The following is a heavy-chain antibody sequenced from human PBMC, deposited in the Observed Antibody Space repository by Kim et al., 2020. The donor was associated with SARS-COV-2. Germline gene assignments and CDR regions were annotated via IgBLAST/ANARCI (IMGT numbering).Heavy chain of an antibody. CDR2: INTNTGNP. Sequence: ASVKVSCKASGYTFTSYAMNWVRQAPGQGLEWMGWINTNTGNPTYAQGFTGRFVFSLDTSVSTAYLQISSLKAEDTAVYYCARDGALNTVTPRWGNWFDPWGQGTLVTVSS. CDR1: GYTFTSYA. CDR3: ARDGALNTVTPRWGNWFDP. D-gene: IGHD4-17*01. V-gene: IGHV7-4-1*02. J-gene: IGHJ5*02.